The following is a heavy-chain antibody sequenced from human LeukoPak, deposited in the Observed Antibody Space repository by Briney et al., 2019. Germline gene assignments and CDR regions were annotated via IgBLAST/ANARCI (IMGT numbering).Heavy chain of an antibody. D-gene: IGHD1-1*01. Sequence: GASVKASCKASGGTFSSYAISWVRQAPGQGLEWMGGIIPIFGTANYAQKFQGRVTITADESTSTAYMELSSLRSDDTAMYYCARESHETREDYWGQGTLVTVSS. CDR3: ARESHETREDY. J-gene: IGHJ4*02. V-gene: IGHV1-69*13. CDR2: IIPIFGTA. CDR1: GGTFSSYA.